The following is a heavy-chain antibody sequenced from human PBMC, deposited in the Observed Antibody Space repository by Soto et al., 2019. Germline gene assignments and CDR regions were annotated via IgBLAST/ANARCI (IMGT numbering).Heavy chain of an antibody. J-gene: IGHJ6*03. V-gene: IGHV1-69*04. CDR1: GGTFSSYT. CDR3: AREIEYSSSGYYYYYYMDV. D-gene: IGHD6-6*01. Sequence: SVKVSCKASGGTFSSYTISWVRQAPGQGLEWMGRIIPILGIANYAQKFQGRVTMTRNTSISTAYMELSSLRSEDTAVYYCAREIEYSSSGYYYYYYMDVWGKGTTVTVSS. CDR2: IIPILGIA.